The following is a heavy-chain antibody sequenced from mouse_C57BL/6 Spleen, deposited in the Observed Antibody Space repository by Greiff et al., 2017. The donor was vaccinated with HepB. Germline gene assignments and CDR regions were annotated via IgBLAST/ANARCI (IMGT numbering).Heavy chain of an antibody. CDR2: IYPGSGST. CDR3: ARGYYSNYDYAMDY. J-gene: IGHJ4*01. V-gene: IGHV1-55*01. CDR1: GYTFTSYW. D-gene: IGHD2-5*01. Sequence: QVQLQQPGAALVKPGASVKMSCKASGYTFTSYWITWVKQRPGQGLEWIGDIYPGSGSTNYNEKFKSKATLTVDTSSSTAYMQLSSLTSEDSAVYYCARGYYSNYDYAMDYWGQGTSVTVSS.